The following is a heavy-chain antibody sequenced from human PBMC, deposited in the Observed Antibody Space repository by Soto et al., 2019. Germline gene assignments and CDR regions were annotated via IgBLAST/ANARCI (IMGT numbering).Heavy chain of an antibody. J-gene: IGHJ6*02. D-gene: IGHD6-13*01. CDR3: AREVIAAAGTRFYYYYYGMDV. CDR1: GGSLHQGGFY. CDR2: IYYSGST. V-gene: IGHV4-31*03. Sequence: PSVTCTFSGGSLHQGGFYWSVVRPPPGKGLEVIGYIYYSGSTYYNPSLKSRVTISVDTSKNQFSLKLSSVTAADTAVYYCAREVIAAAGTRFYYYYYGMDVWGQGTTVTVS.